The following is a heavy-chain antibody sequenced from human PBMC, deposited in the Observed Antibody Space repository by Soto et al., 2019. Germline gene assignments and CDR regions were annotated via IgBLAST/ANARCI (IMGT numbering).Heavy chain of an antibody. Sequence: QVQLQESGPGLVKPSETLSLTCTVSGGSVSNFYWNWIRQPAGKRLEWIGRIYTRGSTNYNPSLRSRVTMSIDTSRNQFSLKLNSVTAADTAVYYCARSSHKESWFDPWGQGTLVTVSS. V-gene: IGHV4-4*07. D-gene: IGHD6-13*01. CDR2: IYTRGST. CDR3: ARSSHKESWFDP. CDR1: GGSVSNFY. J-gene: IGHJ5*02.